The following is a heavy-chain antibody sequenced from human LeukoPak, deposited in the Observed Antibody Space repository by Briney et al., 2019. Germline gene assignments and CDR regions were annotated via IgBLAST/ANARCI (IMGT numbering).Heavy chain of an antibody. CDR1: GYTFTSYG. J-gene: IGHJ6*03. V-gene: IGHV1-18*01. CDR3: ARERGAARPFSSYYYYYMDV. Sequence: ASVKVSCKASGYTFTSYGISWVRQAPGQGLEWMGRISAYNGNTNYAQKLQGRVTMTTDTSTSTAYMELRSLRSDDTAVYYCARERGAARPFSSYYYYYMDVWGKGTTVTVSS. CDR2: ISAYNGNT. D-gene: IGHD6-6*01.